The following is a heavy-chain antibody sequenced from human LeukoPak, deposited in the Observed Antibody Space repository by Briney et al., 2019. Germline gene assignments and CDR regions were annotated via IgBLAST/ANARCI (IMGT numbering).Heavy chain of an antibody. CDR1: GFTFSSYA. CDR3: ARDSTDDSWFDP. V-gene: IGHV3-30-3*01. D-gene: IGHD2-2*01. Sequence: GGSRRLSCAASGFTFSSYAMHWVRQAPGKGLEWVAVISYDGSNKYYADSVKGRFTISRDNSKNTLYLQMNSLRAEDTAVYYCARDSTDDSWFDPWGQGTLVTVSS. CDR2: ISYDGSNK. J-gene: IGHJ5*02.